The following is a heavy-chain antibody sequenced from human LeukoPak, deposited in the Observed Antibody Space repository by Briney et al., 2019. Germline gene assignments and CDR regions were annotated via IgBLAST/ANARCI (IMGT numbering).Heavy chain of an antibody. J-gene: IGHJ4*02. CDR2: INPNSGGT. D-gene: IGHD3-22*01. CDR1: GYTFTGYY. CDR3: ARWVYDSSEY. Sequence: GASVKVSCKASGYTFTGYYIHWVRQAPGQGLEWMGWINPNSGGTNYAQKFQGRVTRTRDTSISTAYMELSRLRSDDKAVYYCARWVYDSSEYWGQGTLVTVSS. V-gene: IGHV1-2*02.